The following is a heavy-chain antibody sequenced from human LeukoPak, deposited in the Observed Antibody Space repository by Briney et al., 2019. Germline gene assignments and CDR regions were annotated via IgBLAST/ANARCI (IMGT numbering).Heavy chain of an antibody. CDR1: GGSISSYY. CDR3: ARDRILARSTNSYYMDV. Sequence: SETLSLTCTVSGGSISSYYWSWIRQPAGKGLEWIGRIYTSGSTNNNPSLKSRVTMSVDTSKNQFSLKLSSVTAADTAVYYCARDRILARSTNSYYMDVWGKGTTVTVSS. D-gene: IGHD2-21*01. CDR2: IYTSGST. V-gene: IGHV4-4*07. J-gene: IGHJ6*03.